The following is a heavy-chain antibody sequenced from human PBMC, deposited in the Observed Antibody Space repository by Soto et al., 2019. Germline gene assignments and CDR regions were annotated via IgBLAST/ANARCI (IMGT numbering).Heavy chain of an antibody. Sequence: SETLSLTCTVSGVSISSSSYYWGWIRQPPGKGLEWIGSIYYSGSTYYNPSLKSRVTISVDTSKNQFSLKLSSVTAADTAVYYCARLLSLRFPDVWGKGTTVTVSS. CDR3: ARLLSLRFPDV. V-gene: IGHV4-39*01. J-gene: IGHJ6*04. D-gene: IGHD3-3*01. CDR2: IYYSGST. CDR1: GVSISSSSYY.